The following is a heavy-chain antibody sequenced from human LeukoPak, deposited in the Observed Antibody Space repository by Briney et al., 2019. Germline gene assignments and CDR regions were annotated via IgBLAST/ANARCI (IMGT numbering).Heavy chain of an antibody. CDR1: GFTFSSYS. J-gene: IGHJ4*02. V-gene: IGHV3-21*01. CDR2: ISSSSSYI. CDR3: ARELPRNDYGSGSEDY. Sequence: GGSLRLSCAASGFTFSSYSMNWVRQAPGKGLEWVSTISSSSSYIYYADSVKGRFTISRDNAKNSLYLQMNSLRAEDTAVYYCARELPRNDYGSGSEDYWGQGTLATVSS. D-gene: IGHD3-10*01.